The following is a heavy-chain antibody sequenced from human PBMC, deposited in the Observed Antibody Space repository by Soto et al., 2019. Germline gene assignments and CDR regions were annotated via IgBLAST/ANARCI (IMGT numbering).Heavy chain of an antibody. J-gene: IGHJ4*02. Sequence: ASEILSPPCTVSGGSISRGGYYWSWNRQHPGKGLEWIGYIYYSGSTYYNPSLKSRVTISVDTSKNQFSLKLSSVTAADTAVYYCARSEYYYDSSGYYYWGQGTLVTVSS. CDR1: GGSISRGGYY. D-gene: IGHD3-22*01. V-gene: IGHV4-31*03. CDR2: IYYSGST. CDR3: ARSEYYYDSSGYYY.